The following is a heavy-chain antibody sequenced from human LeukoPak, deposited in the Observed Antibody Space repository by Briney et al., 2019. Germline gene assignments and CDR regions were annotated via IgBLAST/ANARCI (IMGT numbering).Heavy chain of an antibody. CDR3: ARDHCRGGSCSLWFDP. V-gene: IGHV3-21*01. J-gene: IGHJ5*02. D-gene: IGHD2-15*01. Sequence: GGSLRLSCTDSTFSFSIYTINWVRQAPGRGLEWVSSISSSSSYIYYADSVKGRFTISRDNTSNSVYLQLNSLRAEDTAAYYCARDHCRGGSCSLWFDPWGQGTLVTVSS. CDR1: TFSFSIYT. CDR2: ISSSSSYI.